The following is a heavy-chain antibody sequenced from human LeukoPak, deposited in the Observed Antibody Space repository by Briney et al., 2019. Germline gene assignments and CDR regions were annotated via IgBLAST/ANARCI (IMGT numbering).Heavy chain of an antibody. Sequence: LPGGSLRLSCAASGFTFSSYWMSWVRQAPGKGLEWVANIKQDGSEKYYVDSVKGRFTISRDNAKNSLFLQMNRLRAEDTAVYYCARGPAAGNLLGYWGQGTLVTVSS. V-gene: IGHV3-7*01. D-gene: IGHD6-19*01. CDR3: ARGPAAGNLLGY. CDR2: IKQDGSEK. J-gene: IGHJ4*02. CDR1: GFTFSSYW.